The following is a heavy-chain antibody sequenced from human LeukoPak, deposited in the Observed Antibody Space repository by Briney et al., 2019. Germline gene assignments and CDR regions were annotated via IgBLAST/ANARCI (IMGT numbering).Heavy chain of an antibody. J-gene: IGHJ1*01. Sequence: GGSLRLSCAASGFTFSSYAMSWVRQAPGKGLEWVSAISGSGGSTYYADSVKGRFTISRDNSKNTLYLQMNSLRAEDTAVYYCAKVRRYYYDSSGYYPAYFQHWGQGTLVTVSS. CDR2: ISGSGGST. CDR3: AKVRRYYYDSSGYYPAYFQH. CDR1: GFTFSSYA. V-gene: IGHV3-23*01. D-gene: IGHD3-22*01.